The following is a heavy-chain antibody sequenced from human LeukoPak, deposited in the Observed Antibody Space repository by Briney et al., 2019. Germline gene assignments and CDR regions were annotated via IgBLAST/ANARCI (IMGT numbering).Heavy chain of an antibody. D-gene: IGHD5-18*01. V-gene: IGHV3-66*01. CDR1: GFTVSNNY. J-gene: IGHJ5*02. CDR3: ARDRGGYTYGYGWWFDP. Sequence: PGGSLRVSCAVSGFTVSNNYMSWVRQAPGKGLEWVSVIYSAGSTFYADSVKGRFTISRDNSKNTLYPQMNSLRAEDTAVYYCARDRGGYTYGYGWWFDPWGQGTLVTVSS. CDR2: IYSAGST.